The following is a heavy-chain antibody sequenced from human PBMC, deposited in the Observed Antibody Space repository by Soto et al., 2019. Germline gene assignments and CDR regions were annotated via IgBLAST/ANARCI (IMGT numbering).Heavy chain of an antibody. CDR1: GGSFSGYY. V-gene: IGHV4-34*01. CDR2: INHSGST. CDR3: ASIASSGYPFDY. Sequence: SETLSLTCAVYGGSFSGYYWSWIRQPPGKGLEWIGEINHSGSTNYNPSLKSRVTISVDTSKNQFSLKLSSVTAADTAVYYCASIASSGYPFDYWGQGTLVTVSS. J-gene: IGHJ4*02. D-gene: IGHD3-22*01.